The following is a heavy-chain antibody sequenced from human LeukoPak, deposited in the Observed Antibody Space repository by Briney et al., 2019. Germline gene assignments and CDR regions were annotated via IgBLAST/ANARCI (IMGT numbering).Heavy chain of an antibody. V-gene: IGHV3-23*01. CDR3: ASSAGYYDSSGSGRQSYYFDY. CDR2: ISGSGGST. Sequence: GGSLRLSCAASGFTFSSYAMSWVRQAPGKGLEWVSAISGSGGSTYYADSVRGRFTISRDNSKNTLYLQMNSLRAEDTAVYYCASSAGYYDSSGSGRQSYYFDYWGQGTLVTVSS. D-gene: IGHD3-22*01. J-gene: IGHJ4*02. CDR1: GFTFSSYA.